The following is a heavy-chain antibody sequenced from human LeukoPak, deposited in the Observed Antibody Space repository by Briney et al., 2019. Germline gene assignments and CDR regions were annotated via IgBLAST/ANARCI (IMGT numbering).Heavy chain of an antibody. Sequence: SETLSLTCTVSGGSISNYYWSWIRQPPGKGLEWIGYIYYSGSTNYNPSLKSRVTISVDTSKNQFSLKLSSVTAADTAVYYCARDRKDLGFDYWGQGTLVTVSS. V-gene: IGHV4-59*01. CDR2: IYYSGST. J-gene: IGHJ4*02. D-gene: IGHD1-14*01. CDR1: GGSISNYY. CDR3: ARDRKDLGFDY.